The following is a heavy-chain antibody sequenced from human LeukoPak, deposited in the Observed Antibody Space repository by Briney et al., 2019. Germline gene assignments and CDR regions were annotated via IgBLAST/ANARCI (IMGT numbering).Heavy chain of an antibody. CDR3: ARELRYFGSWFDP. J-gene: IGHJ5*02. D-gene: IGHD3-9*01. CDR1: GGSISSYY. Sequence: SETLSLTCTVSGGSISSYYWSWIRQPPGKGLEWIGYIYYSGSTNYNPSLKSRVTISVDTSKNQFSLKLSSVTVADTAVYYCARELRYFGSWFDPWGQGTLVTVSS. CDR2: IYYSGST. V-gene: IGHV4-59*01.